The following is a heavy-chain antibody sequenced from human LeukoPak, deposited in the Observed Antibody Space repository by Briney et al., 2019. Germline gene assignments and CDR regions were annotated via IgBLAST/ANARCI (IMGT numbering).Heavy chain of an antibody. CDR2: IYYSGST. D-gene: IGHD5-18*01. CDR1: GGSISSSSYY. CDR3: ARLAYSYGCFDY. V-gene: IGHV4-39*01. J-gene: IGHJ4*02. Sequence: SETLSLTCTVSGGSISSSSYYWGWIRQPPGKGLEWIGSIYYSGSTYYNPSLESRVTISVDTSKNQFSLKLSSVTAADTAVYYCARLAYSYGCFDYWGQGTLVTVSS.